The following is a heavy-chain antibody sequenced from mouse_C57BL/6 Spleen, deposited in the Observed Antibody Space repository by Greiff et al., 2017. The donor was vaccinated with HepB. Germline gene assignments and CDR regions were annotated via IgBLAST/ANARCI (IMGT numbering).Heavy chain of an antibody. CDR3: ARHVSPYDYNAMDY. V-gene: IGHV5-6*02. D-gene: IGHD6-2*01. CDR1: GFTFSSYG. CDR2: ISSGGSYT. Sequence: DVMLVESGGDLVKPGGSLKLSCAASGFTFSSYGMSWVRQTPDKRLEWVATISSGGSYTYYPDSVKGRFTISRDNAKNTLYLQMSSLKSEDTAMYYCARHVSPYDYNAMDYWGQGTSVTVSS. J-gene: IGHJ4*01.